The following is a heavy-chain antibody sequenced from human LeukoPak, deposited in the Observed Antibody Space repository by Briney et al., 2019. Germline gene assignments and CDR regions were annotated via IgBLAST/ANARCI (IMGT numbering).Heavy chain of an antibody. CDR3: ARVLNWGRSPYYYYGMDV. CDR2: IYYSGST. V-gene: IGHV4-31*03. J-gene: IGHJ6*02. CDR1: GGSISSGGYY. D-gene: IGHD3-16*01. Sequence: SETLSLTCTVSGGSISSGGYYWSWIRQHPGKGLEWIGYIYYSGSTYYNPSLKSRVTISVDTSKNQFSLKLTSVTAADTAVYYCARVLNWGRSPYYYYGMDVWGQGTTVTVSS.